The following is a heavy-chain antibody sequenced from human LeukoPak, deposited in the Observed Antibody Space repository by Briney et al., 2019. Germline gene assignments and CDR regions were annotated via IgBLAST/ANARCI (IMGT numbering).Heavy chain of an antibody. CDR2: ISSSGSTI. V-gene: IGHV3-11*01. J-gene: IGHJ4*02. CDR1: GFTFSYYY. Sequence: GGSLRLSCAASGFTFSYYYMSWIRQAPGKGLEWLSYISSSGSTIYYADFVKGRFTISRDNAKNSLYLQMNSLRAEDTAVFYCARATRGYGSGTQIYGFDYWGQGTLVTVSS. D-gene: IGHD3-10*01. CDR3: ARATRGYGSGTQIYGFDY.